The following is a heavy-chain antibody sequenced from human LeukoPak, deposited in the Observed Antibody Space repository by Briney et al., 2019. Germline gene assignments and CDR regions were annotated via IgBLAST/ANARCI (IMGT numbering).Heavy chain of an antibody. J-gene: IGHJ5*02. V-gene: IGHV3-64D*06. D-gene: IGHD5-12*01. Sequence: PGGSLRLSCSASGFIFSTYTMYWVRQAPGKGLEFVSVINGDGRTTYYADSVKGRFTISRDNSKNTLYLQMTSLRAEDPAVYYCVGDQVDNVGWLTWGQGTRVTVSS. CDR3: VGDQVDNVGWLT. CDR2: INGDGRTT. CDR1: GFIFSTYT.